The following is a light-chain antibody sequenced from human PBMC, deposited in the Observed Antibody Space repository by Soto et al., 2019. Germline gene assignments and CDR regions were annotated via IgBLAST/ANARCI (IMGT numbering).Light chain of an antibody. Sequence: DIQMTQSPSTLSASVGDRVTITCRASQTIDSWLAWYQQRPGKPPNLLIYKASTLASGVPSRFSGSGSGTEFTLTINSLQPDDVATYYCQHYDEYPWTFGQGTKVDIK. J-gene: IGKJ1*01. CDR2: KAS. CDR3: QHYDEYPWT. V-gene: IGKV1-5*03. CDR1: QTIDSW.